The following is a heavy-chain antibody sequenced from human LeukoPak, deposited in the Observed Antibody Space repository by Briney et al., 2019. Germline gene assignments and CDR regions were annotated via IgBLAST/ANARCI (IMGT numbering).Heavy chain of an antibody. V-gene: IGHV4-59*12. Sequence: PSETLSLTCTVSGGSISSYYWSWIRQPPGKGLEWIGYIYYSGSTNYNPSLKSRVTISVDTSKNQFSLMLSSVTAADTAVYYCASIAMVRGVLDYWGQGTLVTVSS. CDR1: GGSISSYY. D-gene: IGHD3-10*01. CDR3: ASIAMVRGVLDY. J-gene: IGHJ4*02. CDR2: IYYSGST.